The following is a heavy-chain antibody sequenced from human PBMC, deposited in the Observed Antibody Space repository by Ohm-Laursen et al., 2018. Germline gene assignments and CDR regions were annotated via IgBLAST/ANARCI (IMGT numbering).Heavy chain of an antibody. CDR3: ARSRGGIFDSGY. J-gene: IGHJ4*02. Sequence: SVKVSCKVSGYTFTSHDINWVRQATGQGLEWMGWINPNSGNTGYAKKLQGRVTMTRNTAISTAYMELSSLRFEDTAVYYCARSRGGIFDSGYWGQGTLVTVSS. V-gene: IGHV1-8*01. CDR2: INPNSGNT. D-gene: IGHD3-3*02. CDR1: GYTFTSHD.